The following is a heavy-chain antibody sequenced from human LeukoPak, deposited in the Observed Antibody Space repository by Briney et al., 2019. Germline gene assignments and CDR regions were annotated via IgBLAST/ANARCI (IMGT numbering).Heavy chain of an antibody. D-gene: IGHD3-10*01. J-gene: IGHJ4*02. V-gene: IGHV3-30*18. CDR3: AKEYDSGGYGANFDY. CDR1: KFTFSXXX. Sequence: PGGSLRLSCTASKFTFSXXXMQWVRQAPGKGLEXXXXVSSDGGXXXXXXXXXXXXTISRXNSRNTMYLQMNSLRAEDTAVYYCAKEYDSGGYGANFDYWGQGTLVTVSS. CDR2: VSSDGGXX.